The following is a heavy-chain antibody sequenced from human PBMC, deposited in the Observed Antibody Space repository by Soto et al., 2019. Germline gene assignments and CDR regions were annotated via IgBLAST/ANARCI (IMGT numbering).Heavy chain of an antibody. Sequence: QVQLVQSGAEVKKPGSSVKVSCKASGGTFSSYAISWVRQAPGQGLEWMGGIIPIFGTANYAQKFQGRVTITADESTSTAYMELSSLRSEDTAVYYCVRERGIAARPRPALGRSFDIWGQGTMVTVSS. J-gene: IGHJ3*02. CDR1: GGTFSSYA. CDR3: VRERGIAARPRPALGRSFDI. V-gene: IGHV1-69*01. D-gene: IGHD6-6*01. CDR2: IIPIFGTA.